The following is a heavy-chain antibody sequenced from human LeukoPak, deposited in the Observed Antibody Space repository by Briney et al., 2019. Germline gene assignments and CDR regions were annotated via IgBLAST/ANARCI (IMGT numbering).Heavy chain of an antibody. CDR3: TTVGNMGLFPVD. V-gene: IGHV3-15*07. CDR2: IKSKTDGGTT. Sequence: KAGGSLRLSCAASGFTFSNAWMDWVRQAPGKGLEWVGRIKSKTDGGTTDYAAPVKGRFTITRDDSKNTLYLQMNSLKTEDTAVYYCTTVGNMGLFPVDWGQGTLVTVSS. J-gene: IGHJ4*02. D-gene: IGHD2/OR15-2a*01. CDR1: GFTFSNAW.